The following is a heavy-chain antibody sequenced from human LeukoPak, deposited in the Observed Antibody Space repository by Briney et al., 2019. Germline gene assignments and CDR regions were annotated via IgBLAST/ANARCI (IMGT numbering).Heavy chain of an antibody. J-gene: IGHJ5*02. D-gene: IGHD3-9*01. Sequence: GASVKVSCKASGYTFTSYGISWVRQAPGQGLEWMGWISAYNGNTNYAQKLQGRVTMTTDTSTSTAYMELRSLRSDDTAVYYCARDLPERGQPPVLRYFDWAQVGFDPWGQGTLVTVSS. CDR2: ISAYNGNT. V-gene: IGHV1-18*01. CDR3: ARDLPERGQPPVLRYFDWAQVGFDP. CDR1: GYTFTSYG.